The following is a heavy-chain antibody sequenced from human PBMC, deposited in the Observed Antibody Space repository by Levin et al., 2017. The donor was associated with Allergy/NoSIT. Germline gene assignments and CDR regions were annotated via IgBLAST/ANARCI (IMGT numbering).Heavy chain of an antibody. Sequence: RAGGSLRLSCVVSGFTFSSYAMSWIRQTPDKGLEWISIISGNSRTIYYADSVRGRFTISRDNSKNTLYLQMNSLSAQDTALYYCVSYRDGPYIHIAYWGQGTLVTVSS. CDR2: ISGNSRTI. J-gene: IGHJ4*02. D-gene: IGHD3-16*02. CDR1: GFTFSSYA. CDR3: VSYRDGPYIHIAY. V-gene: IGHV3-23*01.